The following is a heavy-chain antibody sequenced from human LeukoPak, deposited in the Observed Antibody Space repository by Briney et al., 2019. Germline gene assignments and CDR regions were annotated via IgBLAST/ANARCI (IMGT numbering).Heavy chain of an antibody. CDR3: ARDVARSSPFDY. CDR2: ISYSGST. J-gene: IGHJ4*02. CDR1: VDSISTYY. D-gene: IGHD2-15*01. Sequence: SETLSLTCAVSVDSISTYYRSWVRQPPGKGLEWVGSISYSGSTNYNPSLKRRVTISLDRSKNQFSLKLSSVTAADTAVYYCARDVARSSPFDYWGQGTLVTVSS. V-gene: IGHV4-59*01.